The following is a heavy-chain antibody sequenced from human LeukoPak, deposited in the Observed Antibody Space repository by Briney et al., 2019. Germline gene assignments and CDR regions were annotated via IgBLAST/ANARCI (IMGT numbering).Heavy chain of an antibody. CDR1: GGSISSGSYY. CDR3: ARPVLGDGTVAAQFEH. D-gene: IGHD2-15*01. Sequence: SQTLSLTCTVSGGSISSGSYYWSWIRQPAGTGLEWIGRIYTSGSTNYNPSLKSRVTISVDTSKNQFSLKLSSVTAADTAVYYCARPVLGDGTVAAQFEHWGQGTLVTVSS. J-gene: IGHJ4*02. V-gene: IGHV4-61*02. CDR2: IYTSGST.